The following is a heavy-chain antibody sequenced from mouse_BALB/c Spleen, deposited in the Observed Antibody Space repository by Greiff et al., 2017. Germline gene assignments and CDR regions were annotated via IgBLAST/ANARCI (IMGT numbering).Heavy chain of an antibody. CDR2: INPSNGGT. Sequence: QVQLQQPGAELVKPGASVKLSCKASGYTFTSYYMYWVKQRPGQGLEWIGGINPSNGGTNFNEKFKSKATLTVDKSSSTAYMQLSSLTSEDSAVYYCTRLGPSDYAMDYWGQGTSVTVSS. V-gene: IGHV1S81*02. D-gene: IGHD6-1*01. CDR3: TRLGPSDYAMDY. J-gene: IGHJ4*01. CDR1: GYTFTSYY.